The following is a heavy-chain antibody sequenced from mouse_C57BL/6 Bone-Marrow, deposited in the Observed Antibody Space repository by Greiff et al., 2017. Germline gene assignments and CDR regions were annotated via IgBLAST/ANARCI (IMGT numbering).Heavy chain of an antibody. J-gene: IGHJ3*01. CDR2: ISSGGSYT. V-gene: IGHV5-6*01. CDR3: TRHGGSWFAY. Sequence: EVQLVESGGDLVKPGGSLKLSCAASGFTFSSYGMSWVRQTPDKRLEWVATISSGGSYTYYPDSVKGRFTISRDNAKNTLYLQMISLKSEDTAMYYCTRHGGSWFAYWGQGTLVTVSA. CDR1: GFTFSSYG. D-gene: IGHD1-1*02.